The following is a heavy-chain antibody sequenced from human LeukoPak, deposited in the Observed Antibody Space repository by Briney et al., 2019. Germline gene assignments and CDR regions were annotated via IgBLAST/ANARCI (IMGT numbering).Heavy chain of an antibody. CDR1: EYTFTAYF. CDR3: ARSTYYYDTSGYKGDAFDI. Sequence: ASVKVSCKASEYTFTAYFIHWVRQAPGQGLEWMGWINPNTGGANYAQNFQGRVTMTRDTSISTAYIELSRLRSDDTAVYYCARSTYYYDTSGYKGDAFDIWGQGTMVTVSS. D-gene: IGHD3-22*01. CDR2: INPNTGGA. V-gene: IGHV1-2*02. J-gene: IGHJ3*02.